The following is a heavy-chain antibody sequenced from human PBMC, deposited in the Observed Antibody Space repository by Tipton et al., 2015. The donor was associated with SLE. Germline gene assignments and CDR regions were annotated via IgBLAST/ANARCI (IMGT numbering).Heavy chain of an antibody. D-gene: IGHD2-2*01. V-gene: IGHV4-38-2*02. Sequence: TLSLTCTVSGYSISSGYYWGWIRQPPGKGLEWIGSIYHGGSTYYNPSLKSRVTISVDTSKNQFSLKLSSVTAADTAVYYCARVLSPDIVVVPAAVEDYWGQGTLVTVSS. CDR1: GYSISSGYY. CDR3: ARVLSPDIVVVPAAVEDY. J-gene: IGHJ4*02. CDR2: IYHGGST.